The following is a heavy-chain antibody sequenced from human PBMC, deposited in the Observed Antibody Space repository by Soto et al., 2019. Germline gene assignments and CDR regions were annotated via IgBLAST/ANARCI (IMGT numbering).Heavy chain of an antibody. J-gene: IGHJ4*02. V-gene: IGHV1-69*01. CDR3: ARDGGRHAGGIDY. CDR2: IIPIFGTA. Sequence: QVQLVQSGAEVKKPGSSVQVSCKASGGTFSSYSINWVRQATGQGLEWMGEIIPIFGTANYAQKFQGRVTITADESTSTAYMELSSLRSEDTAVYYCARDGGRHAGGIDYWGQGTLVTVSS. CDR1: GGTFSSYS. D-gene: IGHD1-26*01.